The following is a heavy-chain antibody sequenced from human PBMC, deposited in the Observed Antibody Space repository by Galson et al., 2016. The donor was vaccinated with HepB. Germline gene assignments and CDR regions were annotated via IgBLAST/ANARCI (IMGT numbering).Heavy chain of an antibody. CDR2: IRSKAYGGTI. Sequence: SLRLSCAASGFTFGDYALSWVRQAPGKGLEWVGFIRSKAYGGTIEYAASVKGRFTISRDDSKSIAYLQMNSLKTEDTAVYYCETTIYYYYGMDVWGQGTTVTVSS. CDR3: ETTIYYYYGMDV. J-gene: IGHJ6*02. D-gene: IGHD1-1*01. V-gene: IGHV3-49*04. CDR1: GFTFGDYA.